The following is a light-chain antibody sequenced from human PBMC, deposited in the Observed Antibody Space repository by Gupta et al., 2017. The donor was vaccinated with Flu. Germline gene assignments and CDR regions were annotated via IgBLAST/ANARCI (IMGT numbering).Light chain of an antibody. V-gene: IGKV3-11*01. CDR2: DAS. Sequence: IVLTQSPATLSLSPGERATLSCRASQSVSSYLAWYQQKPGQDPRLLIYDASNRATGIPARFSSSRSGTDFTLTISSLEPEDYAVYYCQQRSKWPTRTFGGGTKVEIK. J-gene: IGKJ4*02. CDR3: QQRSKWPTRT. CDR1: QSVSSY.